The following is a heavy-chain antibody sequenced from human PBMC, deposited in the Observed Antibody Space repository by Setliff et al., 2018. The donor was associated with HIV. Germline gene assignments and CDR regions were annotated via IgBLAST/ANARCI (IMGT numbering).Heavy chain of an antibody. J-gene: IGHJ4*02. CDR3: ARGPVVGFDS. CDR2: INHNGST. Sequence: SETLSLTCAVYGGSFSGYYWSWIRQPPGKGLEWIGEINHNGSTNYNPSLKSRVTISLAASKNQFSLKLRSVTVADTAVYFCARGPVVGFDSWGQGTLVTVSS. CDR1: GGSFSGYY. D-gene: IGHD2-15*01. V-gene: IGHV4-34*01.